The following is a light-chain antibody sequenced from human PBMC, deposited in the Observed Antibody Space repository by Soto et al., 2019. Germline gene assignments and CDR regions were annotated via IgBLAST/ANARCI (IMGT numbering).Light chain of an antibody. Sequence: QSVLAQPPSVSAGPGQKVTISCSGSSSIIGNNYVSWYQQLPGTAPKLLIYDNNKRPSGIPDRFSGSKSGTSATLGITGLQTGDEADYYCGTWDSSLSAEVFGTGTKVTVL. V-gene: IGLV1-51*01. CDR3: GTWDSSLSAEV. CDR1: SSIIGNNY. CDR2: DNN. J-gene: IGLJ1*01.